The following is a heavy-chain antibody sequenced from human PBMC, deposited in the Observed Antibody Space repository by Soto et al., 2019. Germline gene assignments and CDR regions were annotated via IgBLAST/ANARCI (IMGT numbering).Heavy chain of an antibody. CDR2: IYYSGST. CDR3: AREVYNWNDAAFDY. J-gene: IGHJ4*02. V-gene: IGHV4-30-4*01. Sequence: SETLSLTCTVSGGSISSGDYFWSWIRQPPGKGLEWIGYIYYSGSTYYNPSLKSRVTISVDTSKNQFSLKLSSVTAADTAVYYCAREVYNWNDAAFDYWGQGTLVTVSS. D-gene: IGHD1-20*01. CDR1: GGSISSGDYF.